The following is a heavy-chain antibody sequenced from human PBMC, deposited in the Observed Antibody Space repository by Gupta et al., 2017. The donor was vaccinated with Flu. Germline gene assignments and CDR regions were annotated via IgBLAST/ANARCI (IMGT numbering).Heavy chain of an antibody. V-gene: IGHV3-7*01. CDR3: TRDPGWGAFDM. CDR1: LTFSSSG. D-gene: IGHD1-26*01. J-gene: IGHJ3*02. Sequence: LTFSSSGMNWVRQAPGKGLETVSMINSDGDAVYYMDSVKGRFTISRDNAKNSLILQMNSLRAEDTAVYYCTRDPGWGAFDMWGQGTLVTISS. CDR2: INSDGDAV.